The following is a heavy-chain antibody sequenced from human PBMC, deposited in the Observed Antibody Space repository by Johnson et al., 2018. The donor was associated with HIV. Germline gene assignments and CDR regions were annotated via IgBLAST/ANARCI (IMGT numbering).Heavy chain of an antibody. Sequence: VQLVESGGGLIQPGGSLRLSCAASGFTVSSNYMSWVRQAPGKGLEWVSVIYTGGTTYYADSVKGRFTISRDKSENSLYLQMNYLKVEDTAVYYCARDSDSYGYMGDAFDTWGQGTMVIVSS. J-gene: IGHJ3*02. V-gene: IGHV3-53*01. CDR2: IYTGGTT. CDR1: GFTVSSNY. CDR3: ARDSDSYGYMGDAFDT. D-gene: IGHD3-16*01.